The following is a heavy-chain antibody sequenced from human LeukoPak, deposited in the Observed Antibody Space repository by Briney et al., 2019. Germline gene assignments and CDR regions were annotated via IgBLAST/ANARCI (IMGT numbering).Heavy chain of an antibody. CDR1: GGSISSYY. CDR2: IYYSGST. Sequence: PSETLSLTCTVSGGSISSYYWSWIRQPPGKGLEWIGYIYYSGSTNYNPSLKSRVTISVDTSKNQFSLKLGSVTAADTAVYYCARSGGTYRYYYYMDVWGKGTTVTVSS. CDR3: ARSGGTYRYYYYMDV. J-gene: IGHJ6*03. V-gene: IGHV4-59*01. D-gene: IGHD1-26*01.